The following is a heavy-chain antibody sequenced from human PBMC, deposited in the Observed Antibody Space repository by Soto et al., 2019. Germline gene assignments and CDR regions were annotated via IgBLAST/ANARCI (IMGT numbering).Heavy chain of an antibody. D-gene: IGHD1-1*01. CDR1: GFTFSSYA. Sequence: QVQLVESGGGVVQPGRSLRLSCAASGFTFSSYAMHWVRQAPGKGLEWVAVISYDGSNKYYADSVKGRFTISRDNSKNTLYLQMNRLRAEDTAVYYCARDLGDWNRRGPVSDGMDVWGQGTTVTVSS. CDR2: ISYDGSNK. CDR3: ARDLGDWNRRGPVSDGMDV. J-gene: IGHJ6*02. V-gene: IGHV3-30-3*01.